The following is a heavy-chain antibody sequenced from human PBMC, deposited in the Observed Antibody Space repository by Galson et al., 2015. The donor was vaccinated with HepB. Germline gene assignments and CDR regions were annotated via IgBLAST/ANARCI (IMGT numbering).Heavy chain of an antibody. V-gene: IGHV3-7*03. CDR3: ARERFYDFWSGYVPGSGPFDY. J-gene: IGHJ4*02. CDR1: GFTFSSYW. D-gene: IGHD3-3*01. Sequence: SLRLSCAASGFTFSSYWMSWVRQAPGKGLEWVANIKQDGSEKYYVDSVKGRFTISRDNAKNSLYLQMNSLRAEDTAVYYCARERFYDFWSGYVPGSGPFDYWGQGTLVTVSS. CDR2: IKQDGSEK.